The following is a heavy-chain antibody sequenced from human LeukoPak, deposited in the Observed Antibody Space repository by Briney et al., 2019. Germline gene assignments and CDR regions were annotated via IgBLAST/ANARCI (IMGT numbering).Heavy chain of an antibody. Sequence: GGSLRLSCAASGFTFSSYAMSWVRQAPGKGLEWVPAISGSGGSTYYADSVKGRFTISRDNSKNTLYLQMNSLRAEDTAVYYCAKIMRRDGSGSYYKHYYYYYGMDVWGQGTTVTVSS. V-gene: IGHV3-23*01. D-gene: IGHD3-10*01. CDR2: ISGSGGST. CDR1: GFTFSSYA. CDR3: AKIMRRDGSGSYYKHYYYYYGMDV. J-gene: IGHJ6*02.